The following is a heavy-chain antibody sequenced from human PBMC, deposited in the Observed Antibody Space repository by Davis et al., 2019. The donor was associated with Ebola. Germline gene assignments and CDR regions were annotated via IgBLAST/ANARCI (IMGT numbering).Heavy chain of an antibody. V-gene: IGHV4-31*03. J-gene: IGHJ4*02. CDR1: GGSISSGGYY. D-gene: IGHD3-22*01. CDR2: IYYSGST. CDR3: AREILYDSSGYYFDY. Sequence: PSETLSLTCTVSGGSISSGGYYWSWIRQHPGKGLEWIGYIYYSGSTYYNPSLKSRVTISVDTSKNQFSLKLSSVTAADTAVYYCAREILYDSSGYYFDYWGQGTLVTVSS.